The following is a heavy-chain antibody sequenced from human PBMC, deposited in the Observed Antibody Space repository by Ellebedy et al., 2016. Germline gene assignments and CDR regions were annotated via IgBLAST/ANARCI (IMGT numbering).Heavy chain of an antibody. CDR2: ISYSGSA. J-gene: IGHJ4*02. D-gene: IGHD3-9*01. CDR1: GGSISSYY. Sequence: SETLSLTXTVSGGSISSYYWTWIRQPPGKRLQWIGYISYSGSANYNPSLKSRVTISVDTSKNQFSLNLSSVTAADTAVYYCASRLYYDILTGRRGDYWGQGTLVTVSS. V-gene: IGHV4-59*08. CDR3: ASRLYYDILTGRRGDY.